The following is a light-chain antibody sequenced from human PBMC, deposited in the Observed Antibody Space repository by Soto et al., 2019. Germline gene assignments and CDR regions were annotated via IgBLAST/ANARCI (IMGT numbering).Light chain of an antibody. V-gene: IGLV1-47*01. J-gene: IGLJ2*01. CDR1: SSNIGTNY. Sequence: QSVLTQPPSASGTPDQRVTISCSGGSSNIGTNYVYWYNQLPGTAPKLLIYRNSQRPSGVPDRFSASKSGTSASLAISGLRAEDEADYYCAAWDVSLRGVVFGGGTKLTVL. CDR2: RNS. CDR3: AAWDVSLRGVV.